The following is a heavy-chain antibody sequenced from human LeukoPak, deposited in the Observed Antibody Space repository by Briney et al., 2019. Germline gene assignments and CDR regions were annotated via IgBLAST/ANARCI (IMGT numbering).Heavy chain of an antibody. CDR3: AREGYYGSGSPPSLYFDY. Sequence: QAGGSLRLSCAASGFTFRNYVIHWVRQAPGKGQEWVAVTSSDLNVKLYADSVKGRFTISRDNSRSTLYLQMNSLRPEDTAIYYCAREGYYGSGSPPSLYFDYWGQGTLVTVSS. D-gene: IGHD3-10*01. CDR2: TSSDLNVK. J-gene: IGHJ4*02. CDR1: GFTFRNYV. V-gene: IGHV3-30-3*01.